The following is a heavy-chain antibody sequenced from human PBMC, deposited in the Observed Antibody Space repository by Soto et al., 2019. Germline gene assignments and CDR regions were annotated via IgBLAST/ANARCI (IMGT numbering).Heavy chain of an antibody. CDR1: GGSISSYY. CDR2: IYYSGST. CDR3: AREGYCTNGVCYVAFDI. J-gene: IGHJ3*02. V-gene: IGHV4-59*01. D-gene: IGHD2-8*01. Sequence: SETLSLTCTVSGGSISSYYWSWIRQPPGKGLEWIGYIYYSGSTNYNPSLKSRVTISVDTSKNQLSLKLSSVTAADTAVYYCAREGYCTNGVCYVAFDIWGQGTMVTVSS.